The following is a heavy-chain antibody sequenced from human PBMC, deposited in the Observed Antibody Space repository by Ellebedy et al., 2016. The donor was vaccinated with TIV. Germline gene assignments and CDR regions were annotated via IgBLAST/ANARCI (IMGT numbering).Heavy chain of an antibody. CDR2: ISGSGGPT. D-gene: IGHD3-22*01. Sequence: GESLKISCVASGLTLSSHAMSWVRQAPGKGLEWVSGISGSGGPTYYADSVGGRFTISRDNSKKTLYLQMNSLSAEDTAVYYGAKGRGGGSDSSAPRYYFDYWGLGTLVTVSS. V-gene: IGHV3-23*01. CDR3: AKGRGGGSDSSAPRYYFDY. J-gene: IGHJ4*02. CDR1: GLTLSSHA.